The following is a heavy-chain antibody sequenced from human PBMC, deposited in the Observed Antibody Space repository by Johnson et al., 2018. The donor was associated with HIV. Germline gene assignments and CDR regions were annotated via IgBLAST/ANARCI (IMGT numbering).Heavy chain of an antibody. CDR1: GFTVSSNY. J-gene: IGHJ3*02. CDR3: ARDSFFEELNAFDI. CDR2: IYSGGST. Sequence: VQLVESGGGLVQPGGSLRLSCAASGFTVSSNYMSWVRQAPGKGLEWVSVIYSGGSTYYADSVKGRFTISRDNSKNTPYLQMNSLRAEDTAVYYCARDSFFEELNAFDIWGQGTMVTVSS. V-gene: IGHV3-66*01. D-gene: IGHD3-10*01.